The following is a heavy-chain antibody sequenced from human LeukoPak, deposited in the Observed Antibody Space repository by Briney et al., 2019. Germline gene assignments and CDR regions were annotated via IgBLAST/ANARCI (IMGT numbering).Heavy chain of an antibody. CDR3: ARERSSGYYNYFDY. CDR2: ISSSSSYI. D-gene: IGHD3-22*01. V-gene: IGHV3-21*01. J-gene: IGHJ4*02. Sequence: PGGSLRLSCAASGFTFSSYSMTWVRQAPGKGLEWVSSISSSSSYIYYADSVKGRFTISRDNSKNTLYLQMNSLRAEDTAVYYCARERSSGYYNYFDYWGQGTLVTVSS. CDR1: GFTFSSYS.